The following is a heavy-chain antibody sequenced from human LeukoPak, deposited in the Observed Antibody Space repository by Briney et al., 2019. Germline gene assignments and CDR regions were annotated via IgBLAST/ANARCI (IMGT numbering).Heavy chain of an antibody. CDR2: MNPNSGNT. V-gene: IGHV1-8*02. CDR1: GYTFTSYD. CDR3: ARGPSRSGSYSILPAEYFQH. D-gene: IGHD1-26*01. Sequence: ASVKVSCTASGYTFTSYDINWVRQATGQGLEWMGWMNPNSGNTGYAQKFQGRVTMTTDTSTSTAYMELRSLRSYDTAVYYCARGPSRSGSYSILPAEYFQHWGQGTLVTVSS. J-gene: IGHJ1*01.